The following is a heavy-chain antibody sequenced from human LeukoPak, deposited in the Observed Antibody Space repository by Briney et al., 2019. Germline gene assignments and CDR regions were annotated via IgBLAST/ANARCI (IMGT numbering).Heavy chain of an antibody. J-gene: IGHJ4*02. CDR3: ARGRFPYYFDY. V-gene: IGHV3-30*04. CDR1: GFAFSTYA. CDR2: ISYDGSNK. D-gene: IGHD3-10*01. Sequence: GGSLRLSCAASGFAFSTYAMHWVRQAPGEGLEWVAVISYDGSNKYYADSVKGRFTISRDTSKNTLYLQMNSLRAEDTAVYYCARGRFPYYFDYWGQGTLVTVSS.